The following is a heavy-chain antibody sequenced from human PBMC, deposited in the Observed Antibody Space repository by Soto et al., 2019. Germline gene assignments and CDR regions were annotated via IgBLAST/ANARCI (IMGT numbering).Heavy chain of an antibody. CDR2: IIPIFGTA. J-gene: IGHJ6*02. D-gene: IGHD2-21*02. Sequence: ASVKVSCKASGGTFSSYAISWVRQAPGQGLEWMGGIIPIFGTAIYAQKFQGRVTITADESTSTAYMELSSLRSEDTAVYYCARRPLAYCGGDCYSETYYYYGMDVWGQGTTVTVSS. V-gene: IGHV1-69*13. CDR1: GGTFSSYA. CDR3: ARRPLAYCGGDCYSETYYYYGMDV.